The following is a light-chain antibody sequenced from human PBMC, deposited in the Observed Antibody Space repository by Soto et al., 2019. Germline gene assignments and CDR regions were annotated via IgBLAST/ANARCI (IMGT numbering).Light chain of an antibody. V-gene: IGLV2-11*01. Sequence: QSALTQPRSVSGSPGQSVTISCTGTSSDVARYNFVSWYQQHPGNTPKLIIYDVTKRPSGVPDRFSGSKSGNTASLTISGLQAEDEADYYCCSHAGSYSLVFGGGTKLTVL. CDR2: DVT. J-gene: IGLJ3*02. CDR3: CSHAGSYSLV. CDR1: SSDVARYNF.